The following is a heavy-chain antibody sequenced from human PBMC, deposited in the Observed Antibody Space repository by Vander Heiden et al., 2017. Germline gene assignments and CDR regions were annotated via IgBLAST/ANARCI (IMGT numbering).Heavy chain of an antibody. D-gene: IGHD4-17*01. CDR3: AKDPTVYYGDYPRYFDY. CDR1: GFRVSSYA. V-gene: IGHV3-23*01. CDR2: ISGSGGTT. Sequence: EVQLLESGGGLVQPGGPLRLCCAASGFRVSSYAMRWVRQAPGKGLEWVSTISGSGGTTYCEDSGKGRVTISRDNSKNTLYLQMSSLRAEDTAGYYCAKDPTVYYGDYPRYFDYWGQGTLVTVSS. J-gene: IGHJ4*02.